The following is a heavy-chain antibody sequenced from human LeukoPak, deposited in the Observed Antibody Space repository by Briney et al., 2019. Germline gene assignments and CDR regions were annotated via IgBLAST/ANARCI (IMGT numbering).Heavy chain of an antibody. V-gene: IGHV4-59*01. CDR1: GGSINSYY. D-gene: IGHD3-10*01. J-gene: IGHJ5*02. CDR3: ARDRHGSGSAHSFDP. CDR2: IYYSGGT. Sequence: SETLSLTCTVSGGSINSYYWSWIRQPPGKGLEWIGYIYYSGGTNYNPSLKSRVTISVDTSKNQFSLRLISVTAADTAVYYCARDRHGSGSAHSFDPWGQGILVTVSS.